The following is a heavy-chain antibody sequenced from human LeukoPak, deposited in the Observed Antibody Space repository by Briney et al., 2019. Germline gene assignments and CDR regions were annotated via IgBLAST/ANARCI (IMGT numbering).Heavy chain of an antibody. Sequence: GGSLRLSCAASGFTFDDYGMSWVRQAPGKGLEWVSGINWNGGSTGYADSVKGRFTISRDNAKNSLYLQMNSLRAEDTALYYCARYGSGSYYIRDYYYMDVWGKGTTVTVSS. CDR2: INWNGGST. CDR3: ARYGSGSYYIRDYYYMDV. D-gene: IGHD3-10*01. CDR1: GFTFDDYG. V-gene: IGHV3-20*04. J-gene: IGHJ6*03.